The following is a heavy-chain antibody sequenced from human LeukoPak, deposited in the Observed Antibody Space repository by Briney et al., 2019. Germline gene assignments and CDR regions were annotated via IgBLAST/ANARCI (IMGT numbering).Heavy chain of an antibody. CDR3: ARFGFVATGLWDY. J-gene: IGHJ4*02. V-gene: IGHV1-18*01. D-gene: IGHD1-1*01. CDR1: GYTFSAYG. Sequence: SVKVSCKGCGYTFSAYGIRWVRQPPGQELEWLGWMSAKNGDTKSAQKLQGRVNMTTDTSTSTAYMELRSLRSDDTAVYYCARFGFVATGLWDYWGQGTLVTVSS. CDR2: MSAKNGDT.